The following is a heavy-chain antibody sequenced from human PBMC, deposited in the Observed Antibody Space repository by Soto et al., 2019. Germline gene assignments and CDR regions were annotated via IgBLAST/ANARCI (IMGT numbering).Heavy chain of an antibody. J-gene: IGHJ5*02. Sequence: QVQLQESGPGLVKPSKTLSLTCIVSGGSISSFYWSWIRQPPGKGLEWVGGIYYNGSATYNPSLTSRVTMSVDMSKNHLFLTLNSVTAADTAVYYCARSFYPWGQGTLVTVSS. CDR2: IYYNGSA. CDR3: ARSFYP. CDR1: GGSISSFY. V-gene: IGHV4-59*01.